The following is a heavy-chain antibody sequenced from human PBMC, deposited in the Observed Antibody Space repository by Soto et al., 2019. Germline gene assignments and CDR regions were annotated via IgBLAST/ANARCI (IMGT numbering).Heavy chain of an antibody. CDR2: IYYSGST. CDR1: GGSVSSGSYY. J-gene: IGHJ5*02. D-gene: IGHD1-26*01. V-gene: IGHV4-61*01. CDR3: ARGLVGATDP. Sequence: SETLSLTCTVSGGSVSSGSYYWSWIRQPPGKGLEWIGYIYYSGSTNYNPSLKSRVTISVDTSKNQSSLKLSSVTAADTAVYYCARGLVGATDPWGQGTLVTVS.